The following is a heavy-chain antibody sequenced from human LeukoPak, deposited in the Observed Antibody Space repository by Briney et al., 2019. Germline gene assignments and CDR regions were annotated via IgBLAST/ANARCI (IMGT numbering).Heavy chain of an antibody. D-gene: IGHD1-26*01. J-gene: IGHJ6*03. CDR1: GFTFSNAW. CDR3: AKGYGWEASYYYYYMDV. CDR2: IKSKTDGGTT. Sequence: GGSLRLSCAASGFTFSNAWMSWVRQAPGKGLEWVGRIKSKTDGGTTDYAAPVKGRLTISRDDSKNTLYLQMNSLKTEDTAVYYCAKGYGWEASYYYYYMDVWGKGTTVTISS. V-gene: IGHV3-15*01.